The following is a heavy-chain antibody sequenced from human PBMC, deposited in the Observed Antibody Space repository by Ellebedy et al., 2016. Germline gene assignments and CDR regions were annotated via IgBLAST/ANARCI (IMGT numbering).Heavy chain of an antibody. CDR3: AGRNMFGVSIEVADV. J-gene: IGHJ6*02. CDR1: GYTFTTFS. CDR2: ISAYNGNT. V-gene: IGHV1-18*04. Sequence: ASVKVSCXASGYTFTTFSISWVRQAPGQGLEWMGWISAYNGNTNYAQKLQGRVSMTTDTSTSTAYMELRSLRSDDTAVYYCAGRNMFGVSIEVADVWGQGTTVTVSS. D-gene: IGHD3-16*01.